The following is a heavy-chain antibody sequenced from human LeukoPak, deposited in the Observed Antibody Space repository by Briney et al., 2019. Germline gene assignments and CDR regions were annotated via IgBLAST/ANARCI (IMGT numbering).Heavy chain of an antibody. Sequence: SETLSLTCAVYGGSFNGYYWSWIRQPPGKGLEWIGEINHSGSTNYNPSLKSRVTISVDTSKNQFSLKLSSVTAADTAVYYCAREDFDWLWENWGQGTLVTVSS. V-gene: IGHV4-34*01. CDR3: AREDFDWLWEN. D-gene: IGHD3-9*01. CDR2: INHSGST. CDR1: GGSFNGYY. J-gene: IGHJ4*02.